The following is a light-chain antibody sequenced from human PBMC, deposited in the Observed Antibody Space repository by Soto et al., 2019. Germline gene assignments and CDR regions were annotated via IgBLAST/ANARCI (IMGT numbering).Light chain of an antibody. CDR1: QSISSY. V-gene: IGKV1-39*01. Sequence: DIQMTQSPSSLSASVGDRVTITCRASQSISSYLNWYQQKPVKAPKILIYAASSLQSGVPSRFSGSGSGTDFTLTISSLQPEDFATYYCQQSYSTPVFTFGPGTKVDIK. CDR3: QQSYSTPVFT. J-gene: IGKJ3*01. CDR2: AAS.